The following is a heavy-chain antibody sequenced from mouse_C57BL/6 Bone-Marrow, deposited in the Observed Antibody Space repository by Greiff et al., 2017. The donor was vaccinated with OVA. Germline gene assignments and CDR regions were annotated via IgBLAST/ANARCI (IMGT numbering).Heavy chain of an antibody. J-gene: IGHJ1*03. CDR2: IDPSDSST. CDR1: GYTFTSYW. D-gene: IGHD2-5*01. Sequence: VQLQQPGAELVMPGASVKLSCKASGYTFTSYWMHWVKQRPGQGLEWIGEIDPSDSSTNYNQKFKGKSTLTVDKSSSTAYMQLSSLTSEDSAVYYCATYYSNDWYFDVWGKGTTVTVSS. CDR3: ATYYSNDWYFDV. V-gene: IGHV1-69*01.